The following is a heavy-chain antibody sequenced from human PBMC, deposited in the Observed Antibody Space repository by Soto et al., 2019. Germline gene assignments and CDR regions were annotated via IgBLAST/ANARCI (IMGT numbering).Heavy chain of an antibody. CDR1: GFTFSGYW. Sequence: EVQLVESGGGLVQPGGSLRLSCAASGFTFSGYWMNWVRQAPGKGLEWVANIKQDGGEKYYVDSVKGRFTISRDNAMNSLYLQMNSMGAEETAVYWCARGRGWLVHWGRGTLVTVSS. CDR3: ARGRGWLVH. J-gene: IGHJ1*01. CDR2: IKQDGGEK. D-gene: IGHD6-19*01. V-gene: IGHV3-7*01.